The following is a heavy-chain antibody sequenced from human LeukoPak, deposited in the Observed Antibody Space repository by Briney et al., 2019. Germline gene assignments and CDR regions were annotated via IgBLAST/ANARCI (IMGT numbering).Heavy chain of an antibody. J-gene: IGHJ4*02. D-gene: IGHD2-15*01. CDR3: ARDGGSRGVPLDC. CDR1: GFTLNRYW. Sequence: GGSLRLSCAASGFTLNRYWMHWVRQVPGKGLVWVSRVNTEGSSTNYADSVKGRFTISRDNAKNTLYLQMNSRRAEDTALYFCARDGGSRGVPLDCWGQGTLVTVSS. CDR2: VNTEGSST. V-gene: IGHV3-74*01.